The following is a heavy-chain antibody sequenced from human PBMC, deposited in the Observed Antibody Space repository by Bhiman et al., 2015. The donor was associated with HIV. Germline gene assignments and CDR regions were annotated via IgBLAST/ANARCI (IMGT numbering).Heavy chain of an antibody. V-gene: IGHV3-7*01. CDR2: INQDGSAK. CDR1: GFTFSNYF. CDR3: ARDPAYKAFDI. Sequence: EVQLVESGGGLVQPGGSLRLSCAASGFTFSNYFLSWVRQAPGKGLEWVADINQDGSAKSYVDSVKGRFTISRDNAKNSLYLQMNSLRAEDTAVYYCARDPAYKAFDIWGQGTVVTVSS. J-gene: IGHJ3*02. D-gene: IGHD1-14*01.